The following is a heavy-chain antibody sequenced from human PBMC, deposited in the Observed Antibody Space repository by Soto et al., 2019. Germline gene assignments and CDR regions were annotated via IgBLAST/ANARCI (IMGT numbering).Heavy chain of an antibody. J-gene: IGHJ6*02. V-gene: IGHV3-23*01. CDR3: AVLLWFGESWDYYGMDV. D-gene: IGHD3-10*01. CDR1: GFTFSSYA. Sequence: GGSLRLSCAASGFTFSSYAMSWVRQAQGKGLEWVSAISGSGGSTYYADSVKGRFTISRDNSKNTLYLQMNSLRAEDTAVYYCAVLLWFGESWDYYGMDVWGQGTTVTVS. CDR2: ISGSGGST.